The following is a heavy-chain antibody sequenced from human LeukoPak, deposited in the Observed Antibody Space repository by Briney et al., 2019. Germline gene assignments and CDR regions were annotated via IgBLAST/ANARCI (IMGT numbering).Heavy chain of an antibody. V-gene: IGHV5-10-1*01. CDR2: IDPSDSHT. J-gene: IGHJ5*02. CDR1: GYSLTTYW. Sequence: GESLKISCKGSGYSLTTYWINWVRQMPGKGLEWMGRIDPSDSHTNYSPSFQGHVTISADKSISTAYLQWSSLKASDTAMYYCARTSVYDSSGHFDPWGQGTLVTVSS. D-gene: IGHD3-22*01. CDR3: ARTSVYDSSGHFDP.